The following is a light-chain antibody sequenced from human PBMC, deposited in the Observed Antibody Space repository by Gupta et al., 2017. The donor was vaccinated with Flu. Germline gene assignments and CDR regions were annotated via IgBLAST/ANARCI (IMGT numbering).Light chain of an antibody. J-gene: IGKJ2*01. CDR1: QSIGSS. CDR3: QQSSSLPYT. CDR2: YAS. Sequence: PDFPSVTPKQKFTITCRSSQSIGSSLHWYQQKPEQAPKLLIKYASESISGVPSRFSGSGSGTDFTLTINSLEAEDAAAYYCQQSSSLPYTFGQGTKLEIK. V-gene: IGKV6D-21*02.